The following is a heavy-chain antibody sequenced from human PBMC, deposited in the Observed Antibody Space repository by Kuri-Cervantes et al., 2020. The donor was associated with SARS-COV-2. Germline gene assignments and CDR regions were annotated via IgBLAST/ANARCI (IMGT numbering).Heavy chain of an antibody. D-gene: IGHD6-13*01. CDR3: VRAVAGIYYFDY. CDR1: GDSISSNSYF. J-gene: IGHJ4*02. V-gene: IGHV4-39*01. CDR2: IYYSGST. Sequence: SETLSLTCTVSGDSISSNSYFWGWIRQPPGRGLEWIGNIYYSGSTYYNPSLKSRATISVDTSKKQFSLKLSSVTAADTAIYYRVRAVAGIYYFDYWGQGTLVTVSS.